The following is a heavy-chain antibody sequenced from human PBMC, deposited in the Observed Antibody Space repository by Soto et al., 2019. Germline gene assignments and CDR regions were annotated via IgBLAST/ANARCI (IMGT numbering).Heavy chain of an antibody. J-gene: IGHJ6*02. CDR1: GGSISSSSYY. CDR2: IYYSGST. Sequence: QLLESGPGLVKPSETLSLTCTVSGGSISSSSYYWGWIRQPPGKGLEWIGSIYYSGSTYHNPSLKSRVAISVDTSKNQFTLNLSSVTAADTAVYYCARHRNYYYYGMDVWGQGTTVTVSS. CDR3: ARHRNYYYYGMDV. V-gene: IGHV4-39*01.